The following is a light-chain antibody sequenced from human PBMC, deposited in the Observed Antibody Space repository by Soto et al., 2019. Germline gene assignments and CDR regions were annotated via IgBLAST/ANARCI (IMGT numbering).Light chain of an antibody. V-gene: IGKV1-5*01. J-gene: IGKJ1*01. Sequence: EIQMTQSPSTLSASVGERVTITCRASQSIRNWLAWYQQKPGKAPKLLIFGASSLDNGVPSRFSGSGSGTEFTLTISSLQADDFATYYCQEYNSNSPWTFGQGTKVDIK. CDR1: QSIRNW. CDR2: GAS. CDR3: QEYNSNSPWT.